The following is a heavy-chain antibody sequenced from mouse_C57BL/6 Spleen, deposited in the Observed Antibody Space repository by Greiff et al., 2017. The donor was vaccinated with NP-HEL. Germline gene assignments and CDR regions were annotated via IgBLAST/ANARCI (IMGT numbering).Heavy chain of an antibody. CDR3: ARWGTMITEAWFAY. D-gene: IGHD2-4*01. CDR1: GYTFTSYW. J-gene: IGHJ3*01. V-gene: IGHV1-74*01. CDR2: IHPSDSDT. Sequence: QVQLQQPGAELVKPGASVKVSCKASGYTFTSYWMHWVKQRPGQGLEWIGRIHPSDSDTKYNQKFKGKATLTVYKSSSTAYMQLSSLTSEDSAFYYCARWGTMITEAWFAYWGQGTLVTVSA.